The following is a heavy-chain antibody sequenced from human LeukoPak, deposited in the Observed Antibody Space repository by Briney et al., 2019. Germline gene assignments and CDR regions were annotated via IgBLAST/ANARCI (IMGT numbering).Heavy chain of an antibody. CDR1: GYTFTSYA. J-gene: IGHJ4*02. D-gene: IGHD6-19*01. Sequence: ASVKVSCKASGYTFTSYAMNWVRQAPGQGLECMGWINTNTGNPTYAQGFTGRFVFSLDTSVSTAYLQISSLKAEDTAVYYCARDGQWLVGPSFDYWGQGTLVTVSS. V-gene: IGHV7-4-1*02. CDR3: ARDGQWLVGPSFDY. CDR2: INTNTGNP.